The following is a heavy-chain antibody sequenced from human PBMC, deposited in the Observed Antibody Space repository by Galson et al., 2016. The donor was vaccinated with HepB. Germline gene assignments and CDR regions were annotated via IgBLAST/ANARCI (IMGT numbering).Heavy chain of an antibody. J-gene: IGHJ4*02. Sequence: SVKVSCKVSGYTLSEVSIHWVRQAPGKGLEWMGGFDPEDGETFYAQKFQGRVTMTEDTSTDTAYVELSSLRSEDTALYYCATVVRFLEWLSLDHWGQVTLVTVSS. D-gene: IGHD3-3*01. CDR3: ATVVRFLEWLSLDH. CDR2: FDPEDGET. CDR1: GYTLSEVS. V-gene: IGHV1-24*01.